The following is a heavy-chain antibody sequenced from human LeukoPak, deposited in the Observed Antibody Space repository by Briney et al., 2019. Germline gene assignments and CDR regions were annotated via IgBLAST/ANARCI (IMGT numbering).Heavy chain of an antibody. CDR2: INHSGST. CDR1: GGSFSGYY. J-gene: IGHJ5*02. D-gene: IGHD3-10*01. V-gene: IGHV4-34*01. CDR3: ARAPEGTMVRGVTNWFDP. Sequence: PSETLSLTCAVYGGSFSGYYWSWIRQPPGKGLEWIGEINHSGSTNYNPSLKSQVTISVDTSKNQFSLKLSSVTAADTAVYYCARAPEGTMVRGVTNWFDPGGQGTLVTVSS.